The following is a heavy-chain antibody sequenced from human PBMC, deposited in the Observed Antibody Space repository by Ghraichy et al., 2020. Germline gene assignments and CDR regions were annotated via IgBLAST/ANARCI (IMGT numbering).Heavy chain of an antibody. V-gene: IGHV3-21*01. D-gene: IGHD1-26*01. CDR2: ISSSSSYI. CDR1: GFTFSSYS. Sequence: GESLNISCAASGFTFSSYSMNWVRQAPGKGLEWVSSISSSSSYIYYADSVKGRFTISRDNAKNSLYLQMNSLRAEDTAVYYCARGGSSPQGFDYWGQGTLVTVSS. CDR3: ARGGSSPQGFDY. J-gene: IGHJ4*02.